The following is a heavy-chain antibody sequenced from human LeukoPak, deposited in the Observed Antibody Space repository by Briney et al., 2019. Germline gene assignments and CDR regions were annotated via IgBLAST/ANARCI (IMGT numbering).Heavy chain of an antibody. CDR3: ARFCHRSDCPGGFDY. CDR2: INGDGSST. Sequence: PGGSLRLSCAASGFTFTSYWMHWVRRAPGKGLVWVSRINGDGSSTDYADSVKGRFTISRDNAKNTLYLQMNSLRAEDTAVYYCARFCHRSDCPGGFDYWGQGTLVTVSS. D-gene: IGHD2-21*02. J-gene: IGHJ4*02. CDR1: GFTFTSYW. V-gene: IGHV3-74*01.